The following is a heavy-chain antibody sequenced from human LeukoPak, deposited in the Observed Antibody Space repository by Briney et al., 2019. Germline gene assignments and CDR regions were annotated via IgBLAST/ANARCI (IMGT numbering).Heavy chain of an antibody. J-gene: IGHJ4*02. CDR2: IYYSGST. CDR3: ASDAVALQYYFDY. V-gene: IGHV4-38-2*02. Sequence: SETLSLTCTVSGYSISSGYYWGWIRQPPGKGLEWIGSIYYSGSTYYNPSLKSRVTISVDTSKNQFSLKLSSVTAADTAVYYCASDAVALQYYFDYWGQGTLVTVSS. CDR1: GYSISSGYY. D-gene: IGHD6-19*01.